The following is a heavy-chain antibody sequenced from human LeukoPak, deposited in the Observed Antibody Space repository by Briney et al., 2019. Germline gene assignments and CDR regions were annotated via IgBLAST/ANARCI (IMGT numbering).Heavy chain of an antibody. J-gene: IGHJ4*02. CDR2: INHSGST. CDR3: ARLTYYDYVWGSYRYYFDY. CDR1: GGSFSGYY. Sequence: SETLSLTCAVYGGSFSGYYWSWIRQPPGKGLEWIGEINHSGSTNYNPSLKSRVTISVDTSKNQFSLKLSSVTAADTAVYYCARLTYYDYVWGSYRYYFDYWGQGTLVTVS. V-gene: IGHV4-34*01. D-gene: IGHD3-16*02.